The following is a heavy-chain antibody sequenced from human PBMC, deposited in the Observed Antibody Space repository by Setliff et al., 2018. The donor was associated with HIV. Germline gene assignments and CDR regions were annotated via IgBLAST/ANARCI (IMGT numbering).Heavy chain of an antibody. J-gene: IGHJ3*02. CDR3: ARDPSPYYSDDSGYPDDAFDI. Sequence: ASVQVSCKASGYTFTRYYMHWVRQAPGQGLEWMGMISPSGISTSYAQKFQGRITMTRDTSTSTAYMELSSLRSEDTAVYYCARDPSPYYSDDSGYPDDAFDIWGQGTMVTVSS. V-gene: IGHV1-46*03. CDR2: ISPSGIST. D-gene: IGHD3-22*01. CDR1: GYTFTRYY.